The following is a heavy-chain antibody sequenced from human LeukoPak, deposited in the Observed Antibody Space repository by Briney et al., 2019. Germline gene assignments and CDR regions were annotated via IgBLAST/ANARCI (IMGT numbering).Heavy chain of an antibody. CDR1: GFTFSSYA. V-gene: IGHV3-30*04. D-gene: IGHD1-26*01. J-gene: IGHJ3*02. Sequence: PGGSLRLSCAASGFTFSSYAMHWVRQAPGKGLEWVAVISYDGSNKYYADSVKGRFTISRDNSKNTLYLQMNSLRAEDTAVYYCARDFPGGELTDAFDIWGQGTMVTVSS. CDR2: ISYDGSNK. CDR3: ARDFPGGELTDAFDI.